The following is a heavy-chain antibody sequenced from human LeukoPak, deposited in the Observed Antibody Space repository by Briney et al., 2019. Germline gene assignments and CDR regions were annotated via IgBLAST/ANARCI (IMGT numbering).Heavy chain of an antibody. V-gene: IGHV1-69*13. CDR1: GGTFTSYA. D-gene: IGHD6-19*01. J-gene: IGHJ4*02. Sequence: GASVKVSCTASGGTFTSYAITWVRQAPGQGLEWMGGIIPLFGTPNYAQKFQGRVTITADESTSTAYMELSSLRSEDTAVYYCARDLSSGWYYFDYWGQGTLVTVSS. CDR3: ARDLSSGWYYFDY. CDR2: IIPLFGTP.